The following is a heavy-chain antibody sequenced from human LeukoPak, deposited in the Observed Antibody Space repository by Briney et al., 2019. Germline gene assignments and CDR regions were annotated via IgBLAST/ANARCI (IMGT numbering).Heavy chain of an antibody. CDR1: GGSFSGYY. CDR2: INHSGST. V-gene: IGHV4-34*01. J-gene: IGHJ4*02. Sequence: SETLSLTCAVYGGSFSGYYWSWIRQPPGKGLEWIGEINHSGSTNYNPSLKSRVTISVDTSKNQFSLKLSSVTAADTAVYYCARLKSPSYGASNFDYWGQGTLVTVSS. D-gene: IGHD3-16*01. CDR3: ARLKSPSYGASNFDY.